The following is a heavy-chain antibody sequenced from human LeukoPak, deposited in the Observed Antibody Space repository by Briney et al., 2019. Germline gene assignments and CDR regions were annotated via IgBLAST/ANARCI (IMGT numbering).Heavy chain of an antibody. CDR3: AKLKSWYFDY. Sequence: GGSLRLSCAASGFTFSSYAMSWVRQAPGKGLEWVSAISGSGDSTYYADSVKGRFTISRDSSKNTLYLQMNSLRAEDTAVYYCAKLKSWYFDYWGQGTLVTVSS. J-gene: IGHJ4*02. D-gene: IGHD6-13*01. CDR2: ISGSGDST. V-gene: IGHV3-23*01. CDR1: GFTFSSYA.